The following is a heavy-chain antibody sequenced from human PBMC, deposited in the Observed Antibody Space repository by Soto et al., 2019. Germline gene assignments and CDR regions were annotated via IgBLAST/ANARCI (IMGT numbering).Heavy chain of an antibody. D-gene: IGHD4-4*01. Sequence: GGSLRLSCAASGFTSSGYWMTWVRQAPGKGLEWVANINQDGSEEYYVDSVKGRFTISRDNAKDSLYLQMNSLRAEDTAIYYCARDYSNSRGRFDPWGQGTLVTVSS. CDR2: INQDGSEE. J-gene: IGHJ5*02. CDR1: GFTSSGYW. V-gene: IGHV3-7*01. CDR3: ARDYSNSRGRFDP.